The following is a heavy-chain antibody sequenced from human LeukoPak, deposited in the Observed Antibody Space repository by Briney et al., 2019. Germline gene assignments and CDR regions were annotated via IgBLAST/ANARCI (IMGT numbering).Heavy chain of an antibody. V-gene: IGHV1-18*01. Sequence: ASVKVSCKASGYTFTSYGISWVRQAPGQGLEWMGWISAYNGNTNYAQKLQGRFTMTTDTSTSTAYMELRSLRSDDTAVYYCARSYSSGSTSRWDPTGTWFDPWGQGTLVTVSS. CDR3: ARSYSSGSTSRWDPTGTWFDP. CDR2: ISAYNGNT. J-gene: IGHJ5*02. CDR1: GYTFTSYG. D-gene: IGHD2-2*01.